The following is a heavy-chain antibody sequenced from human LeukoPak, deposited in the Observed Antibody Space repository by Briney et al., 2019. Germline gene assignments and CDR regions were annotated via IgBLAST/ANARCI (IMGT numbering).Heavy chain of an antibody. CDR2: IYSGGST. CDR1: GFTVSSNY. CDR3: VKTRMYSSSPLEY. V-gene: IGHV3-53*05. Sequence: GGSLRLSCAASGFTVSSNYMSWVRQAPGKGLEWVSVIYSGGSTYYADSVKGRFTISRDNSKSTLYLQMSSLRVEDTAVYYCVKTRMYSSSPLEYWGQGTLVTVSS. D-gene: IGHD6-6*01. J-gene: IGHJ4*02.